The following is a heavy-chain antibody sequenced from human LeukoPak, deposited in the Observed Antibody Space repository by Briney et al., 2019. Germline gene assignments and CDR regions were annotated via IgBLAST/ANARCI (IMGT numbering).Heavy chain of an antibody. Sequence: SVKVSCKASGGTFSSYAIGWVRQAPGQGLEWMGGIIPIFGTANYAQKFQGRVTITADESTSTAYMELSSLRSEDTAVYYCARDRGSAMYYFDYWGQGTLVTVSS. J-gene: IGHJ4*02. V-gene: IGHV1-69*13. CDR1: GGTFSSYA. CDR3: ARDRGSAMYYFDY. D-gene: IGHD5-18*01. CDR2: IIPIFGTA.